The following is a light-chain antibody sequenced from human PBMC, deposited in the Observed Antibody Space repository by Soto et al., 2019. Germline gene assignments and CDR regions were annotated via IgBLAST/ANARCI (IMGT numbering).Light chain of an antibody. V-gene: IGKV1-39*01. CDR1: QSIGRN. CDR2: AAS. Sequence: DIQMTQSPSSLSASVGDRVTITCRASQSIGRNLNWYQQKPGKAPQLLIYAASSLQSGVPSRFTGSGSGADFTLSISSLQPEDFATYYCQQSYSTISWTLGQGTKVDIK. CDR3: QQSYSTISWT. J-gene: IGKJ1*01.